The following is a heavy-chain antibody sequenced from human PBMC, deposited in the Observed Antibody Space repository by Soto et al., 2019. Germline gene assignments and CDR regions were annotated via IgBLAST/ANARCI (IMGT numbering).Heavy chain of an antibody. CDR2: ISAYNVNT. V-gene: IGHV1-18*01. CDR1: GYTFTSYG. CDR3: ARGGVGRGYYYYGMDV. D-gene: IGHD2-15*01. Sequence: GASVKVSCKASGYTFTSYGISWVRQAPGQGLEWMGWISAYNVNTNYAQKLQGRVTMTTDTSTSTAYMELRSLRSDDTAVYYCARGGVGRGYYYYGMDVWGQGTTVTVSS. J-gene: IGHJ6*02.